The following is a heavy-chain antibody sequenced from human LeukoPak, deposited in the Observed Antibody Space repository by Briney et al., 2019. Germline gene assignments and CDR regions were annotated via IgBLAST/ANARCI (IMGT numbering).Heavy chain of an antibody. D-gene: IGHD7-27*01. V-gene: IGHV4-34*01. Sequence: PSETLSLTCAVYGGSFSGYYWSWLRQPPGKGLEWIGEINHSGSTNYNPSHKSRVTISVDTSKNQFSLKLSSVTAADTAVYYCARDGNGGFDYWGQGTLVTVSS. CDR1: GGSFSGYY. CDR2: INHSGST. J-gene: IGHJ4*02. CDR3: ARDGNGGFDY.